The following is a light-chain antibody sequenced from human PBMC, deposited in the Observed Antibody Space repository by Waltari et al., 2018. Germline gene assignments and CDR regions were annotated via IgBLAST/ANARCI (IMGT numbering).Light chain of an antibody. J-gene: IGKJ4*01. CDR2: AAS. V-gene: IGKV3-20*01. Sequence: EVVLTQSPGTLSLSPGERATLSCRASQSVSRYLAWYQQRPGQAPRLLIYAASNRAPGIPDRFSGSGSGTDFTLTISRLEPEDSAVYYCQQYDGSVVTFGGGTKVEIK. CDR1: QSVSRY. CDR3: QQYDGSVVT.